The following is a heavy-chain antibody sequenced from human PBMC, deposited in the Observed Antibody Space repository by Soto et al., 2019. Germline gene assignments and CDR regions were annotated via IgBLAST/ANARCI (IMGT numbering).Heavy chain of an antibody. CDR1: GDSISSSSFF. V-gene: IGHV4-39*01. D-gene: IGHD1-1*01. CDR3: ARHPPHISSGTNDWFDP. CDR2: ILHSGSS. Sequence: SETLSLTCTVSGDSISSSSFFWGWVRQPPGTGLEWIGSILHSGSSHHNPSLKSRVTISVDASKNQVSLKMNSVTAADTAVYYCARHPPHISSGTNDWFDPWGQGTLVTVSS. J-gene: IGHJ5*02.